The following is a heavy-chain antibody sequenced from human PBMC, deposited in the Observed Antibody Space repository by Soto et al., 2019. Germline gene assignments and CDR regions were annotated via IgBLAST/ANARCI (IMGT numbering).Heavy chain of an antibody. V-gene: IGHV3-23*01. CDR2: ISSSSGCT. CDR1: GFTFSSYS. D-gene: IGHD6-13*01. Sequence: GGSLRLSCAASGFTFSSYSMNWVRQAPGKGLEWVSSISSSSGCTYYADSVKGRFTISRDNAKSTLYLQMNSLRAEDTAVYYCAKETLPMGIAAALGAFDIWGQGTMVTVSS. J-gene: IGHJ3*02. CDR3: AKETLPMGIAAALGAFDI.